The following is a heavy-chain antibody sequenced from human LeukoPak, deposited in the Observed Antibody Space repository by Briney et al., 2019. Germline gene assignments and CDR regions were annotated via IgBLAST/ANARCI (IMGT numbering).Heavy chain of an antibody. D-gene: IGHD5-12*01. V-gene: IGHV4-4*07. CDR3: ARDSGYDSPPLDH. J-gene: IGHJ4*02. CDR2: IYVSGSA. CDR1: GVSISRYY. Sequence: SETLSLTCTVSGVSISRYYWSWIRQPAGKGLEWVGRIYVSGSASHNPSLRSRVTMSVDTSKNQFSLKMDSVTAADTAVYYCARDSGYDSPPLDHWGQGALVIVSS.